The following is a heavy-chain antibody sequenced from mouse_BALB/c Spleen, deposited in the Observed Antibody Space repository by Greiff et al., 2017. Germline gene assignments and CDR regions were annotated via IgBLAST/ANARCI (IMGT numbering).Heavy chain of an antibody. J-gene: IGHJ4*01. CDR2: IDTSDSYT. D-gene: IGHD2-14*01. CDR3: ARWGYRAMDY. V-gene: IGHV1-69*01. Sequence: VQLQQPGAELVMPGASVKMSCKASGYTFTDYWMHWVKQRPGQGLEWIGAIDTSDSYTSYNQKFKGKATLTVDESSSTAYMQLSSLTSEDSAVYYCARWGYRAMDYWGQGTSVTVSS. CDR1: GYTFTDYW.